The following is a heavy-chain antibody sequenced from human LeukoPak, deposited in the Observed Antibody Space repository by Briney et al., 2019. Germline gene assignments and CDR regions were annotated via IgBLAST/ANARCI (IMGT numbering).Heavy chain of an antibody. V-gene: IGHV3-15*01. Sequence: GGSLRLSCAASALTFSNAWMSWVRQAPGKGMEWVGRIKTKTDGGTTDYAAPVKGIFTISRDDSKNTLYLQMNSLKTDDTAVYYCTTKRRTDWGQGTLVTVCS. CDR2: IKTKTDGGTT. CDR1: ALTFSNAW. J-gene: IGHJ4*02. CDR3: TTKRRTD.